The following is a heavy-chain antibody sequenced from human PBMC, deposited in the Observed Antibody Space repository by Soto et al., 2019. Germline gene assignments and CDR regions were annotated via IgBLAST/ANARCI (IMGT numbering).Heavy chain of an antibody. CDR2: ISGSGVST. Sequence: GGCLRLSCAASGFTFSSYAVSVVRQAPGRGLEWVSTISGSGVSTYYAYSVKGRFPISSDNSQNTLSLHVDSQRVEHTGIYYCKKVVRNECSSMIGRFFDWWGQGTLGTVSS. J-gene: IGHJ4*02. CDR3: KKVVRNECSSMIGRFFDW. V-gene: IGHV3-23*01. CDR1: GFTFSSYA. D-gene: IGHD3-10*02.